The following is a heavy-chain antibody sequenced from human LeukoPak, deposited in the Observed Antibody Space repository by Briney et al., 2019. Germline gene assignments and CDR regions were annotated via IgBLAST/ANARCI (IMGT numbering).Heavy chain of an antibody. CDR3: ARVDIRADRSDSSADAFDV. Sequence: PSQTLTLTCRVSGGSISSGGYYWSRIRQHPGKGLAWIGHIYASGGTYYNPSLKSRVIVSVDTSKNQFSLKVSSVTVADTAVHYCARVDIRADRSDSSADAFDVWGQGTMVTVSS. CDR1: GGSISSGGYY. D-gene: IGHD3-22*01. V-gene: IGHV4-31*03. J-gene: IGHJ3*01. CDR2: IYASGGT.